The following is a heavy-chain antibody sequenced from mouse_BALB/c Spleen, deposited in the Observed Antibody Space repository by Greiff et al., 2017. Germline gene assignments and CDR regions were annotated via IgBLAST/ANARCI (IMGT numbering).Heavy chain of an antibody. V-gene: IGHV2-3*01. CDR1: GFSLTSYG. J-gene: IGHJ2*01. CDR3: ATRWLRRYFDY. D-gene: IGHD2-2*01. CDR2: IWGDGST. Sequence: VKLMESGPGLVAPSQSLSITCTVSGFSLTSYGVSWVRQPPGKGLEWLGVIWGDGSTNYHSALISRLSISKDNSKSQVFLKLNRLQTDDTATYYCATRWLRRYFDYWGQGTTLTVSS.